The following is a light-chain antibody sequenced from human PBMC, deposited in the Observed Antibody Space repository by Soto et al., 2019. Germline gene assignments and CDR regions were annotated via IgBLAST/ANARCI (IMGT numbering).Light chain of an antibody. CDR2: DVT. CDR1: SSDVGGYNY. V-gene: IGLV2-14*01. CDR3: SSYTGSSTYV. Sequence: QSALTQPASVSGSPGQSIAMSCTGTSSDVGGYNYVSWYQQHPGKAPKPIIYDVTSRPSGVSNRFSGSKSGNTASLTISGLQAEDEADYYCSSYTGSSTYVFGTGTKLTVL. J-gene: IGLJ1*01.